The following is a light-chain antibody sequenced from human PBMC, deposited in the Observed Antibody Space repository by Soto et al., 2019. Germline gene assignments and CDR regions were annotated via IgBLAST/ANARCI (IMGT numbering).Light chain of an antibody. CDR3: LQHNSFPRT. V-gene: IGKV1-17*01. CDR1: QDIRND. CDR2: AAS. J-gene: IGKJ2*01. Sequence: DIQMTQSPSSLSASVGDRVTITCRASQDIRNDLGWYQQKPEKAPKRLIYAASSLQSGVPSRFSGSGSGTEFTLTSSSLQPEDFATYYCLQHNSFPRTFGQGTKLEIK.